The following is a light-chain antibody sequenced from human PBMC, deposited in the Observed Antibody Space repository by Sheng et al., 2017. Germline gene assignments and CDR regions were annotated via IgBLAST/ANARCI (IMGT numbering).Light chain of an antibody. CDR1: QGISSH. CDR3: QQLNLYPGS. Sequence: IQLTQSPSSLSASVGDRVTITCRASQGISSHLAWYQQKPGEAPKLLIYAASTLQSGVPPRFSGSGSGTDFTLSIASLQPEDFATYYCQQLNLYPGSFGQGTRLEIK. V-gene: IGKV1-9*01. J-gene: IGKJ5*01. CDR2: AAS.